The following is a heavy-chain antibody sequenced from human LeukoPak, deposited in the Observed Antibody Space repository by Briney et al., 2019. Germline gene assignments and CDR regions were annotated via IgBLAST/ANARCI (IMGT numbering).Heavy chain of an antibody. CDR3: ARQSEDSRGYLNWFDP. Sequence: GESLKISCKGSGYSFTSYWIGWVRQMPGKGLEWVGIIYPGDSDTRYSPSFQGQVTLSADKSISTAYLQWSSLKASDTAMYYCARQSEDSRGYLNWFDPWGQGTLVTVSS. V-gene: IGHV5-51*01. CDR2: IYPGDSDT. CDR1: GYSFTSYW. J-gene: IGHJ5*02. D-gene: IGHD3-22*01.